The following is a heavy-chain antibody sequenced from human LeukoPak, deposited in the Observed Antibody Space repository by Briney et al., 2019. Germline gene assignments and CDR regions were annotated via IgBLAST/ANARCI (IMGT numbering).Heavy chain of an antibody. CDR2: INPSCGST. Sequence: GASVKVSCKASGYTFTSYYMHWVRQAPGQGLEWMGIINPSCGSTSYAQKFQGRVTMTRDTSTSTVYMELSSLRSEDTAVYDCARGASYYDSSGYYNGYWGQGTLVTVSS. D-gene: IGHD3-22*01. V-gene: IGHV1-46*01. CDR1: GYTFTSYY. CDR3: ARGASYYDSSGYYNGY. J-gene: IGHJ4*02.